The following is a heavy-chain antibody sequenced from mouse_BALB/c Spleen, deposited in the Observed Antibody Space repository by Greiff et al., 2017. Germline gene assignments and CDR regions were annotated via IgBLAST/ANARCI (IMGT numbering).Heavy chain of an antibody. CDR1: GYTFTSYW. D-gene: IGHD1-1*01. J-gene: IGHJ3*01. Sequence: LQQPGSELVRPGASVKLSCKASGYTFTSYWMHWVKQRPGQGLEWIGNIYPGSGSTNYDEKFKSKATLTVDTSSSTAYMQLSSLTSEDSAVYYCTRYYYGSSHSWFAYWGQGTLVTVSA. CDR3: TRYYYGSSHSWFAY. CDR2: IYPGSGST. V-gene: IGHV1S22*01.